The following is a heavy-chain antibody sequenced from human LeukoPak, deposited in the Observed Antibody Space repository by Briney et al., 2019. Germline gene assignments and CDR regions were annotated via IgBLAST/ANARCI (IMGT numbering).Heavy chain of an antibody. D-gene: IGHD3-9*01. Sequence: GASVKVSCKASGYTFTSYYMHWVRQAPGQGLEWMGIINPSGGSTSYAQKFQGRVTMTRDTSTSTVYMELSSLRSEDTAVYYCATGGREILTGYSNWFDPWGQGTLVTVSS. J-gene: IGHJ5*02. CDR3: ATGGREILTGYSNWFDP. CDR1: GYTFTSYY. CDR2: INPSGGST. V-gene: IGHV1-46*01.